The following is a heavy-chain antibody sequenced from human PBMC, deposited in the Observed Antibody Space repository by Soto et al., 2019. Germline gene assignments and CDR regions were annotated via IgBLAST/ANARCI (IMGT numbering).Heavy chain of an antibody. CDR3: AREGDYGDYYD. Sequence: PSETLSLTCAVSGDSMSSSDYYWGWIRQPPGKGLEWIGSIYYSGSTYYNPSLQSRVAISVDTSKNQFSLKLSSVTAADTAVYYCAREGDYGDYYDWGQGTLVTVSS. CDR2: IYYSGST. CDR1: GDSMSSSDYY. D-gene: IGHD4-17*01. J-gene: IGHJ4*02. V-gene: IGHV4-39*01.